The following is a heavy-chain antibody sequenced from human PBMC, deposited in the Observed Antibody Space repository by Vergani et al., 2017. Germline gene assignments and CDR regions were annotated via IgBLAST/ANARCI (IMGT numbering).Heavy chain of an antibody. CDR3: AIVTDDYDSSGYYFDY. CDR2: FDPEHGEV. CDR1: GYSLTELT. D-gene: IGHD3-22*01. J-gene: IGHJ4*02. Sequence: QVQLVQSGSEVRKPGASVKVSCQVSGYSLTELTIHWVRQAPGKGLEWMGGFDPEHGEVTFAHHIQGRVTMTEDRSTDTAYMELRSLRPEDTALYYCAIVTDDYDSSGYYFDYWGQGTLVTVSS. V-gene: IGHV1-24*01.